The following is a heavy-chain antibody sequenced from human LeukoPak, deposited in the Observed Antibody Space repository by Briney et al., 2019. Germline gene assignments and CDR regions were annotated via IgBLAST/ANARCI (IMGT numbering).Heavy chain of an antibody. D-gene: IGHD4-23*01. CDR1: GYAFTSYG. CDR2: ISAYNGNT. Sequence: ASVKVSCKASGYAFTSYGISWVRQAPGQGLEWMGWISAYNGNTNYAQKLQGRVTMTTDTSTSTAYMELRSLRSDDTAVYYCARDGGLCYGGNPLVSYYYGMDVWGQGTTVTVSS. J-gene: IGHJ6*02. V-gene: IGHV1-18*01. CDR3: ARDGGLCYGGNPLVSYYYGMDV.